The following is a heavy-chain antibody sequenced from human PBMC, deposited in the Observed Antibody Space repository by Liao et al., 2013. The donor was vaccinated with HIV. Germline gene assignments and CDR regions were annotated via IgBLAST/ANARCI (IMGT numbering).Heavy chain of an antibody. CDR3: ARVGMTTITGYYYYTDV. CDR2: IYYSGST. V-gene: IGHV4-39*02. CDR1: GGSISGKTYY. J-gene: IGHJ6*03. Sequence: QLQVQESGPGLVKPSETLSLACTVSGGSISGKTYYWGWIRQPPGKGLEWIGSIYYSGSTYYNPSLRSRVTISIDTSNNHFSLRLSSVTAADTAVYYCARVGMTTITGYYYYTDVWGKGTTVTVSS. D-gene: IGHD5-24*01.